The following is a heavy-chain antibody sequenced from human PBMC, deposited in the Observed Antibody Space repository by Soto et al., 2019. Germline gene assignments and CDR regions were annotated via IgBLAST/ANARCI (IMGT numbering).Heavy chain of an antibody. V-gene: IGHV1-18*01. CDR1: GYTFTSYG. J-gene: IGHJ6*02. CDR3: ARENGYSSGWYYNYYYYGMDV. Sequence: QVQLVQSGAEVKKPGASVKVSCKASGYTFTSYGISWVRQAPGQGLEWMGWISGYNGNTNYAQKLQGRVTMTTDTSTSTAYMALRSLRSNDTAEYYCARENGYSSGWYYNYYYYGMDVWGQGTTVTVSS. D-gene: IGHD6-19*01. CDR2: ISGYNGNT.